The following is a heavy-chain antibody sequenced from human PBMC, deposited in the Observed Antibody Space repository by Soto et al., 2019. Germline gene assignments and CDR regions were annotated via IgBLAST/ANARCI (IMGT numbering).Heavy chain of an antibody. V-gene: IGHV3-48*01. D-gene: IGHD3-10*01. J-gene: IGHJ5*02. Sequence: GRSLRLSCAASGFTFSSYSMNWVRQAPGKGLEWVSYISSSSSTIYYADSVKGRFTISRDNAKNSLYLQMNSLRSDDTAVYYCARGVGSGTYYNQYNWFDPWGQGTLVTVSS. CDR1: GFTFSSYS. CDR3: ARGVGSGTYYNQYNWFDP. CDR2: ISSSSSTI.